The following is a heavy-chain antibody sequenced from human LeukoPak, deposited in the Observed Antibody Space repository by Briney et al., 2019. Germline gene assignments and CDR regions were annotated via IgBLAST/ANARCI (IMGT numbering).Heavy chain of an antibody. D-gene: IGHD3-10*01. J-gene: IGHJ3*02. CDR1: AFTVSSNH. Sequence: AGSLSLSCAASAFTVSSNHLNWVRQAQGKGLEWVSVIYSDGNTYYADSLKGRFTISRDNSKNTLYLQMNSLRAEDTAVYYCARDRRLLYFGELFHDAFDIWGQGTMVTVSS. CDR2: IYSDGNT. V-gene: IGHV3-53*01. CDR3: ARDRRLLYFGELFHDAFDI.